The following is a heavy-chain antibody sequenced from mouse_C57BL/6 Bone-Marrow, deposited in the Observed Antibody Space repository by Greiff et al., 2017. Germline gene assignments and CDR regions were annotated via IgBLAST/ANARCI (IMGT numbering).Heavy chain of an antibody. J-gene: IGHJ3*01. CDR1: GYSITSGYY. CDR2: ISYDGSN. Sequence: EVKLMESGPGLVKPSQSLSLTCSVPGYSITSGYYWNWIRQFPGNKLEWMGYISYDGSNNYNPSLKNRISITRDTSKNQFFLKLNSVTTEDTATYYCARRGYGSPFAYWGQGTLVTVSA. CDR3: ARRGYGSPFAY. D-gene: IGHD1-1*01. V-gene: IGHV3-6*01.